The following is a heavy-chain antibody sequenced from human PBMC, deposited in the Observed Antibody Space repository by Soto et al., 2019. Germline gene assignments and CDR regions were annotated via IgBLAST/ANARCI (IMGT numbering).Heavy chain of an antibody. CDR2: IYYSGST. Sequence: SETLSLTSTVSGGSISSGGYYWSWIRQHPGKGLEWIGYIYYSGSTYYNPSLKSRVTISVDTSKNQFSLKLSSVTAADTAVYYCARAKKGIAAAENWFDPWGQGTLVTVSS. D-gene: IGHD6-13*01. J-gene: IGHJ5*02. V-gene: IGHV4-31*03. CDR3: ARAKKGIAAAENWFDP. CDR1: GGSISSGGYY.